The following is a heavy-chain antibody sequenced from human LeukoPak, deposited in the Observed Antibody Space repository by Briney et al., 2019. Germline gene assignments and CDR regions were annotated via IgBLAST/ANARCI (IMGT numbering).Heavy chain of an antibody. CDR3: ARDMWGVHGYDYGYNFDS. CDR2: IWYEGSNE. CDR1: GFNLNNYG. D-gene: IGHD5-24*01. J-gene: IGHJ4*02. V-gene: IGHV3-33*01. Sequence: GGSLRLSCAVSGFNLNNYGMHWVRQAPGKGLEWVSVIWYEGSNENYADAVRGRFTISRDTSKNTLYLQMDNLRVDDTAVYFCARDMWGVHGYDYGYNFDSWGQGTPVIVSS.